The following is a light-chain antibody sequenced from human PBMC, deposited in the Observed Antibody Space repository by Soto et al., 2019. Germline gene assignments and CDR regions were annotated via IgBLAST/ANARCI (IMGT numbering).Light chain of an antibody. Sequence: DIQMTQSPSSLSASVGDRVTITCRASQSISSYLDWYQQKPGKAPKLSIYAASSLQSGVPSRFSGSGSGTDFTLTISSLQPEDFATYYCQQSYSTPHTFGQGTKRELK. V-gene: IGKV1-39*01. CDR1: QSISSY. CDR3: QQSYSTPHT. CDR2: AAS. J-gene: IGKJ2*01.